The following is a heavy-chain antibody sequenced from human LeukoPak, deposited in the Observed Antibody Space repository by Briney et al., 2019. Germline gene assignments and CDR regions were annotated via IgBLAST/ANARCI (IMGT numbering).Heavy chain of an antibody. CDR2: ISTNNGNT. CDR1: GYTFTSYG. Sequence: ASAKVSCKASGYTFTSYGISWVRQAPGQGLEWMGWISTNNGNTNYAQKLQGRVTMTTDTSTSTAYMELRSLRSDDTGVYFCAGGELLHLYYFDDWGQGTLVTVSS. J-gene: IGHJ4*02. D-gene: IGHD1-26*01. V-gene: IGHV1-18*01. CDR3: AGGELLHLYYFDD.